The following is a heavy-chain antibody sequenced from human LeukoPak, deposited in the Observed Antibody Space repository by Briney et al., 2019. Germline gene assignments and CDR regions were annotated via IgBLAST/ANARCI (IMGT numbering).Heavy chain of an antibody. D-gene: IGHD2-2*01. CDR1: GGSFSGYY. CDR2: INHSGST. V-gene: IGHV4-34*01. J-gene: IGHJ4*02. Sequence: SETLSLTCAVYGGSFSGYYWSWIRQPPGKGLEWIGEINHSGSTNYNPSLKSRVTISVDTSKNQFSLKLSSVTAADTAVYYCARVSCSSTSCLKINYWGQGTLVTVSS. CDR3: ARVSCSSTSCLKINY.